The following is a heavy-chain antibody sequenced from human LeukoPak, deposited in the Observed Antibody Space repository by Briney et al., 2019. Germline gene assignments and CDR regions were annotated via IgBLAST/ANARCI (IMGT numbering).Heavy chain of an antibody. CDR3: AREGHSSGWCFDY. Sequence: SETLSLTCTVSGGSISSSSYYWGWIRQPPGKGLEWIGSIYYSGNTYYNPSLKSRVTISADTSKNHFSLKLSSVTAADTAVYYCAREGHSSGWCFDYWGQGTLVTVSS. V-gene: IGHV4-39*07. CDR2: IYYSGNT. D-gene: IGHD6-19*01. J-gene: IGHJ4*02. CDR1: GGSISSSSYY.